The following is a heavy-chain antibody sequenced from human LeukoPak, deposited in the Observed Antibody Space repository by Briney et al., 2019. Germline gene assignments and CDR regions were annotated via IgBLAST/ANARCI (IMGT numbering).Heavy chain of an antibody. J-gene: IGHJ4*02. Sequence: SETLSLTCTVSGGSIGSYYWNWIRQPPGKGLEWIGYIYYSGSTNYNPSLKSRVTISVDTSKNQFSLKLSSVTAADTAVYYCARVGLYYDSSGYYYFDYWGQGTLVTVSS. CDR1: GGSIGSYY. D-gene: IGHD3-22*01. V-gene: IGHV4-59*01. CDR2: IYYSGST. CDR3: ARVGLYYDSSGYYYFDY.